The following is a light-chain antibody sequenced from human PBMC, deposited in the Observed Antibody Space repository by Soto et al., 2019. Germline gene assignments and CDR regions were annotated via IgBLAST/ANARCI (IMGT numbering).Light chain of an antibody. CDR2: AAS. J-gene: IGKJ1*01. V-gene: IGKV1-27*01. Sequence: DIQMTQSQSSLSASVGDRVTITCRASQGISNYLAWYQQKPGKVPKLLIYAASTLESGVPSRFSGSGSATDFTLPISSLQPEDVATYYCQKYNSAPRTFGQGTKVEIK. CDR3: QKYNSAPRT. CDR1: QGISNY.